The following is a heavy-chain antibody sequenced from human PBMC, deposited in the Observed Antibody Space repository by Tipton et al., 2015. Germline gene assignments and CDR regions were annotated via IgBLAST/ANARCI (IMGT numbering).Heavy chain of an antibody. CDR2: IYSSGST. J-gene: IGHJ6*02. CDR1: GVSISSRRYY. V-gene: IGHV4-39*07. Sequence: TLSLTCTVSGVSISSRRYYWGWIRQPPGKGLEWIGTIYSSGSTFYNPSLKSRLTISLDTSKSQFSLKLSSVTAADTAVYYCARTGYCGGSCFSGYYGMDVWGRGTTVTVSS. CDR3: ARTGYCGGSCFSGYYGMDV. D-gene: IGHD2-21*01.